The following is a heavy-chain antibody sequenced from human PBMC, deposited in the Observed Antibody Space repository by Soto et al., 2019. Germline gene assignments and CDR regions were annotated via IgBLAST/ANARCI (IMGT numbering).Heavy chain of an antibody. D-gene: IGHD3-16*02. Sequence: LVNVSCKGAGGSLSSYAISWVRQATGQGLEWMGGIIPIFGTANYAQKFQGRVTITADESTSTAYMELSSLRSEDTAVYYCARSRPGGLRLGELSLPLDNWGEGTLVTVSS. V-gene: IGHV1-69*13. CDR1: GGSLSSYA. J-gene: IGHJ4*02. CDR2: IIPIFGTA. CDR3: ARSRPGGLRLGELSLPLDN.